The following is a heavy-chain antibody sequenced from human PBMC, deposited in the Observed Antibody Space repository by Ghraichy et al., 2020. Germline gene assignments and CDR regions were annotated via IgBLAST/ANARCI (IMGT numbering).Heavy chain of an antibody. D-gene: IGHD3-10*01. V-gene: IGHV4-59*01. Sequence: SETLSLTCTVSGGSISSYYWSWIRQPPGKGLEWIGYIYYSGSTNYNPSLKSRVTISVDTSKNQFSLKLSSVTAADTAVYYCARGHPDRGLAFDIWGQGTMVTVSS. CDR2: IYYSGST. J-gene: IGHJ3*02. CDR3: ARGHPDRGLAFDI. CDR1: GGSISSYY.